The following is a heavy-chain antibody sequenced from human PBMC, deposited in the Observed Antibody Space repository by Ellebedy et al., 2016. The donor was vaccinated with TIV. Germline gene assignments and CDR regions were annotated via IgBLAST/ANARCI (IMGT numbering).Heavy chain of an antibody. J-gene: IGHJ4*02. CDR2: IYSGGDT. CDR3: ASRPNGDFHFLDY. D-gene: IGHD4-17*01. Sequence: GESLKISCAVSGFTVSSNYMSWVRQAPGKGLEWFSIIYSGGDTYYADSVKGRFIISRDSSKNTLYLQMNSLRAEDTAVYYCASRPNGDFHFLDYWGQGTLVSVSS. CDR1: GFTVSSNY. V-gene: IGHV3-66*01.